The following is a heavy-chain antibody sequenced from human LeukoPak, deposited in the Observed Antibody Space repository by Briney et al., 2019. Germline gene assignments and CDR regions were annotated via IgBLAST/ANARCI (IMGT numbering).Heavy chain of an antibody. CDR2: INAANGNT. V-gene: IGHV1-3*03. D-gene: IGHD6-19*01. J-gene: IGHJ4*02. CDR3: ARDRGNSTGWPDYFDY. Sequence: ASVKVSCKASGYTFPMYIIHWVRQAPGQRLEWMGWINAANGNTKYSQEFQDRVTITWDTSTNTAYMELSSLRSADMAVYFCARDRGNSTGWPDYFDYWGQGTLVTVSS. CDR1: GYTFPMYI.